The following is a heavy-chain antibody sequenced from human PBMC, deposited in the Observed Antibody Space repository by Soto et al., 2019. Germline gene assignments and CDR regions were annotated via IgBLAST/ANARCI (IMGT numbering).Heavy chain of an antibody. CDR3: TRMLGYCSGVTCYVTYYFDS. V-gene: IGHV3-49*03. J-gene: IGHJ4*02. Sequence: GGSLRLSCTASGCNFGDYAMSWFSKAQGKGLEWVGVIRSKAYGGTTEYAASVKGRFTISRDDSKSIAYLQMNSLKTEDTAVYYCTRMLGYCSGVTCYVTYYFDSWGQGTLVTVSS. D-gene: IGHD2-15*01. CDR2: IRSKAYGGTT. CDR1: GCNFGDYA.